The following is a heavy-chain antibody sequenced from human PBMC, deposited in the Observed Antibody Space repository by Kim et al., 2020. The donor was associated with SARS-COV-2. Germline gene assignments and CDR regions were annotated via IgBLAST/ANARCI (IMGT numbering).Heavy chain of an antibody. V-gene: IGHV3-53*01. CDR1: GLTVSDNF. D-gene: IGHD3-3*01. Sequence: GGSLRLSCAVSGLTVSDNFMAWVRQAPGKGLEWVSVLYVDGRTFYADSVKGRFTISRDNSKNTLYLQMNSLRTEDTAVYYCARDFSYRQFYYWGQGTLVT. CDR3: ARDFSYRQFYY. J-gene: IGHJ4*02. CDR2: LYVDGRT.